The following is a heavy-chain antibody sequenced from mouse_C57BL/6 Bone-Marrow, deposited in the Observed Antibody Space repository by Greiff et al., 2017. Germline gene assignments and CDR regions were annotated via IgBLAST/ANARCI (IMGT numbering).Heavy chain of an antibody. V-gene: IGHV1-82*01. CDR2: IYPGDGDT. J-gene: IGHJ1*03. Sequence: VQRVESGPELVKPGASVKISCKASGYAFSSSWMNWVKQRPGKGLEWIGRIYPGDGDTNYNGKFKGKATLTADKSSSTAYMQLSSLTSEDSAVYFCASTLLRPWYFDVWGTGTTVTVSS. CDR1: GYAFSSSW. D-gene: IGHD1-2*01. CDR3: ASTLLRPWYFDV.